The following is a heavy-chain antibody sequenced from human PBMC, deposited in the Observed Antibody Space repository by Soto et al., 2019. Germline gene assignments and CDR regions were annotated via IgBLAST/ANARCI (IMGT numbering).Heavy chain of an antibody. D-gene: IGHD3-3*02. CDR2: ISSSSSYI. Sequence: GGSLRLSCAASGFTFSSYSMNWVRQAPGKGLEWVSSISSSSSYIYYADSVKGRFTISRDNAKNSLYLQMNSLRAEDTAVYYCARAGHLWSGYSQKGAFDIWGQWTMVTVSS. CDR1: GFTFSSYS. J-gene: IGHJ3*02. V-gene: IGHV3-21*01. CDR3: ARAGHLWSGYSQKGAFDI.